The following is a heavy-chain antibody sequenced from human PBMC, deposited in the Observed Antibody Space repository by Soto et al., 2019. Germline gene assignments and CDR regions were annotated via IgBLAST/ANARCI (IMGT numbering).Heavy chain of an antibody. Sequence: GGSLRLSCAASGFTFSSYAMSWVRQAPGKGLEWVSAISGSGGSTYYADSVKGRFTISRDNSKNTLYLQMNSLRAEDTAVYYCAKRELDYYYYYMDVWGKGTTVTVS. CDR2: ISGSGGST. D-gene: IGHD1-26*01. CDR1: GFTFSSYA. V-gene: IGHV3-23*01. J-gene: IGHJ6*03. CDR3: AKRELDYYYYYMDV.